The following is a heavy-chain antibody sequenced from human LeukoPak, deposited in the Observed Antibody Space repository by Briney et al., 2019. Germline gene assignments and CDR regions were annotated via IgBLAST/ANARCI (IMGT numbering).Heavy chain of an antibody. J-gene: IGHJ5*02. Sequence: SETLSLTCAVYGGSFSGYYWGWIRQPPGKGLEWIGEINHSGSTNYNPSLKSRVTISVDTSKNQFSLKLSSVTAADTAVYYCARGPLRSTGSWFDPWGQGTLVTVSS. V-gene: IGHV4-34*01. CDR3: ARGPLRSTGSWFDP. D-gene: IGHD1-26*01. CDR1: GGSFSGYY. CDR2: INHSGST.